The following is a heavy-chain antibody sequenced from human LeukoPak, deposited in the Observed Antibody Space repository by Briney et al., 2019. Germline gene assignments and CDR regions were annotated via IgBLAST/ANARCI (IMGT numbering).Heavy chain of an antibody. J-gene: IGHJ4*02. D-gene: IGHD3-9*01. CDR2: IKQDGSEK. V-gene: IGHV3-7*01. CDR3: ARGPVGGPAGYYDILTGRYYFDY. Sequence: GGSLRLSCAASGFTFSSYCMSWVRQAPGKGLEWGANIKQDGSEKYYVDSVKGRFTISRDNAKNSLYLQMNSLRAEDTAVYYCARGPVGGPAGYYDILTGRYYFDYWGQGTLVTVSS. CDR1: GFTFSSYC.